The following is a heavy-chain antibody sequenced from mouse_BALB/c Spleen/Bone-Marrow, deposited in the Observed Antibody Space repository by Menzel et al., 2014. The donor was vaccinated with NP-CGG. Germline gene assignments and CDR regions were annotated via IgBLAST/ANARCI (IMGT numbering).Heavy chain of an antibody. D-gene: IGHD4-1*01. J-gene: IGHJ4*01. V-gene: IGHV14-3*02. Sequence: EVQRVESGAELVKPGASVKLSCTASGFNIKDTYMHWVKQRPEQGLEWIGRIDPANGNTKYDPKFQGKATITADTSSNIAYLQLSSLTSEDTAVYYCARWEYYAMDHWGQGTSVTVSS. CDR2: IDPANGNT. CDR3: ARWEYYAMDH. CDR1: GFNIKDTY.